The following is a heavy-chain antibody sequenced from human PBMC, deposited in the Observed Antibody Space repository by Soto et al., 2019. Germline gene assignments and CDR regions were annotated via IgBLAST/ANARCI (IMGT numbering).Heavy chain of an antibody. D-gene: IGHD3-10*01. Sequence: SETLSLTCTVSGGSISSSSYYWGWIRQPPGKGLEWIGYIYHSGSTYYNPSLKSRVTISVDTSNNQFSLQLSSVTAADTAVYYCARGGPQYFQHWGQGTLVTVSS. J-gene: IGHJ1*01. CDR3: ARGGPQYFQH. CDR2: IYHSGST. CDR1: GGSISSSSYY. V-gene: IGHV4-39*07.